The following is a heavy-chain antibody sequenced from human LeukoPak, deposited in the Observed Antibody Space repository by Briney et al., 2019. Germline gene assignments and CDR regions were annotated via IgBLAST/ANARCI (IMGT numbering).Heavy chain of an antibody. CDR3: AADHFYDSSGYDY. J-gene: IGHJ4*02. V-gene: IGHV3-23*01. Sequence: TGGSLRLSCAASGFTFSSYAMSWVRQAPGKGLEWVSAISGSGGSTYYADSVKGRFTISRDNSKNTLYLQMNSLRAEDTAVYYCAADHFYDSSGYDYWGQGTLVTVSP. D-gene: IGHD3-22*01. CDR2: ISGSGGST. CDR1: GFTFSSYA.